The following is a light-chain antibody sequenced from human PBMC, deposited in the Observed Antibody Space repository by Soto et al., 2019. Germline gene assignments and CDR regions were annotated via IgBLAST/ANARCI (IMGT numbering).Light chain of an antibody. J-gene: IGKJ4*01. V-gene: IGKV1-27*01. CDR3: QRYNSAPLA. Sequence: DIQMTQSPSSLSASVGDRVTVTCRASQGITNYLAWYQQKPGKVPKLLIYSASTLQSGVPSRFSGSGSGTDFILNISSLQPEDVATYYRQRYNSAPLAFGRGSKVEIK. CDR2: SAS. CDR1: QGITNY.